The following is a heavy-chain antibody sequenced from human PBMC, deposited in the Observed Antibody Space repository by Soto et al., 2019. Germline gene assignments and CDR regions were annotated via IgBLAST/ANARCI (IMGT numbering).Heavy chain of an antibody. D-gene: IGHD3-10*01. CDR3: ARDKGGEFLKGSGMDV. CDR2: IYHNGET. Sequence: QMQLQESGPGLVKPSETLSLICSVSGDSITAYYLSWLRQSPGKELEWFGDIYHNGETNYNPSIKSRVTISADTSKTQFSLRLSSVSAADTGFYYCARDKGGEFLKGSGMDVWGQGTTVIVSS. J-gene: IGHJ6*02. V-gene: IGHV4-59*01. CDR1: GDSITAYY.